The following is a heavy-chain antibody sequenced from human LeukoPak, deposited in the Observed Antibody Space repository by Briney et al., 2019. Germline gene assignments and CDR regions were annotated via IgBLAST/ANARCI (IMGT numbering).Heavy chain of an antibody. V-gene: IGHV4-39*07. CDR2: IYYSGST. Sequence: PSETLSLTCTVSGGSISSSSYYWGWIRQPPGKGLEWIGSIYYSGSTYYNPSLKSRVTISVDTSKNHFSLKLSSVTAADTAVYYCASDRAIAGSGTFDIWGQGTMVTVSS. CDR1: GGSISSSSYY. CDR3: ASDRAIAGSGTFDI. D-gene: IGHD3-10*01. J-gene: IGHJ3*02.